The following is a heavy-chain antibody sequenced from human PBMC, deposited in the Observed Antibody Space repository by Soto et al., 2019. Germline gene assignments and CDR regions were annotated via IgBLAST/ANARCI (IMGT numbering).Heavy chain of an antibody. J-gene: IGHJ6*02. CDR1: GFTFSSYA. CDR2: ISGSGGST. V-gene: IGHV3-23*01. Sequence: GGSLRLSCAASGFTFSSYAMSWVRQAPGKGLEWVSAISGSGGSTYYADSVKGRFTISRDNSKNTLYLQMNSLRAEDTAVYYCAKRLGHCSSTSCYRYYYYYGIDVWGQGTTVTVSS. CDR3: AKRLGHCSSTSCYRYYYYYGIDV. D-gene: IGHD2-2*01.